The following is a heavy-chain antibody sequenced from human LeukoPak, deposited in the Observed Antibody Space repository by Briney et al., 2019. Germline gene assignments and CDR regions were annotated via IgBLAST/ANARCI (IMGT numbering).Heavy chain of an antibody. CDR1: GYTFTSYG. CDR3: ARNLIAVAGRGPPNFDY. V-gene: IGHV1-18*01. D-gene: IGHD6-19*01. Sequence: ASVKVSCKASGYTFTSYGISWVRQAPGQGLEWMGWISAYNGNTNYAQKLQGRVTMTTDTSTSTAYMELRSLRSDDTAVYYCARNLIAVAGRGPPNFDYWGQGTLVTVSS. J-gene: IGHJ4*02. CDR2: ISAYNGNT.